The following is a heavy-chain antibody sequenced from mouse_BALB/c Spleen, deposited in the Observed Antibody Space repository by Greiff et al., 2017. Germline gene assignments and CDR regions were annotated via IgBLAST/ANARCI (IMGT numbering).Heavy chain of an antibody. CDR3: NAWVYYGYGDY. J-gene: IGHJ2*01. Sequence: EVQVVESGAELVRSGASVKLSCTASGFNIKDYYMHWVKQRPEQGLEWIGWIDPENGDTEYAPKFQGKATMTADTSSNTAYLQLSSLTSEDTAVYYCNAWVYYGYGDYWGQGTTLTVSS. V-gene: IGHV14-4*02. CDR2: IDPENGDT. D-gene: IGHD1-2*01. CDR1: GFNIKDYY.